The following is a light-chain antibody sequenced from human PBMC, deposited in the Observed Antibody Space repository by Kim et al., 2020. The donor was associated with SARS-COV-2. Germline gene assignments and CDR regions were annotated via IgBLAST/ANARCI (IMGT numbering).Light chain of an antibody. J-gene: IGKJ1*01. CDR1: QSVSSN. CDR3: QQYNNWPRT. V-gene: IGKV3-15*01. Sequence: EIVMTQSPATLSVSPGERATLSCTASQSVSSNLAWYQQKPGQAPRLLIYGASTRATGIPARFSGSGSGIEFTLTISSLQFEDFAVYYCQQYNNWPRTFGQGTKVDIK. CDR2: GAS.